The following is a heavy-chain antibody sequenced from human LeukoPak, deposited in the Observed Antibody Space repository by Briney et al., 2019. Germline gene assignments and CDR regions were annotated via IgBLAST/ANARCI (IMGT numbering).Heavy chain of an antibody. V-gene: IGHV4-59*01. D-gene: IGHD2-15*01. CDR2: IYSSGST. Sequence: SSETLSLTCTVSGGSISSYYWNWIRQPPGKGLEWIGYIYSSGSTNYNPSLKSRVIISVDTSKNQFSLKLSSVTAADTAVYYCARSRRYCSGGSCYSDWYFDLWGRGTLVTVSS. J-gene: IGHJ2*01. CDR1: GGSISSYY. CDR3: ARSRRYCSGGSCYSDWYFDL.